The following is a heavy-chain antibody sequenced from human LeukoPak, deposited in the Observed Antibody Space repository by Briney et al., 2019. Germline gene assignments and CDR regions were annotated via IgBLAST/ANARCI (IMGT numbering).Heavy chain of an antibody. J-gene: IGHJ4*02. V-gene: IGHV4-34*01. D-gene: IGHD5-24*01. CDR1: GGSFSGYY. Sequence: PSETLSLTCAVYGGSFSGYYCNWIRQPPGKGLEWIGEINHSGSTNYNPSLKNRVTISIDTSKNQFSLKLNSMTAADTAVYYCARVGERWLTIDYWGQGTLVTVSS. CDR3: ARVGERWLTIDY. CDR2: INHSGST.